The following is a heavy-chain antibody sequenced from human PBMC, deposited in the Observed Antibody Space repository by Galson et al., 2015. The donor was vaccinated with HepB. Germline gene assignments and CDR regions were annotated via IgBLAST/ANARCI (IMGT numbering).Heavy chain of an antibody. J-gene: IGHJ3*02. D-gene: IGHD6-19*01. CDR2: ISGSGGST. V-gene: IGHV3-23*01. CDR3: AKRQQWPSGAFDI. Sequence: SLRLSCAASGYTFSSYAMSWVRQAPGKGLEWVSAISGSGGSTYYADSVKGRFTISRDNSKNTLYLQMNSLRAEDTAVYYCAKRQQWPSGAFDIWGQGTMVTVSS. CDR1: GYTFSSYA.